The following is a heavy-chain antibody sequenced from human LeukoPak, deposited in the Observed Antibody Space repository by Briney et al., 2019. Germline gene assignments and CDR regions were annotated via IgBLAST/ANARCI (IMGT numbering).Heavy chain of an antibody. CDR1: GFTVSSNY. CDR3: AKRRDSSTSLWDY. J-gene: IGHJ4*02. V-gene: IGHV3-53*01. Sequence: GGSLRLSCAASGFTVSSNYMSWVRQAPGKGLEWVSVIYSGGSTYYADSVKGRFTISRDNSKNTLYLQMNSLRAEDTAVYYCAKRRDSSTSLWDYWGQGTLVTVSS. D-gene: IGHD2-2*01. CDR2: IYSGGST.